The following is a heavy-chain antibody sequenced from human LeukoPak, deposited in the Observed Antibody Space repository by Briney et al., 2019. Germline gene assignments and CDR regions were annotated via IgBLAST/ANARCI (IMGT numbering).Heavy chain of an antibody. Sequence: AGGSLRLSCAASGFTFNSYAMSWVRQAPGKGLEWVSIGGSGDTHYADSVEGRFTISRDNAKNSLYLQMNSLRAEDTAVYYCARYFDNTGYSWRRFDYWGQGALVTVSS. V-gene: IGHV3-23*01. CDR1: GFTFNSYA. CDR3: ARYFDNTGYSWRRFDY. D-gene: IGHD3-22*01. J-gene: IGHJ4*02. CDR2: GGSGDT.